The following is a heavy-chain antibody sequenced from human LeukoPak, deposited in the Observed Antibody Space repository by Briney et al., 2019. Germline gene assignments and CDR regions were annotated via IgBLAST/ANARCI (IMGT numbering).Heavy chain of an antibody. CDR2: IKSKTDGGTT. D-gene: IGHD6-13*01. CDR3: TTDVRQQLVGYYFDY. Sequence: GGSLRLSCAASGFTFSNAWMSWVRQAPGKGLEWVGRIKSKTDGGTTDYAAPVKGRFTISRDDSKNTLYLQMNSLKTEDTAVYYCTTDVRQQLVGYYFDYWGQGTLVTVSS. V-gene: IGHV3-15*01. J-gene: IGHJ4*02. CDR1: GFTFSNAW.